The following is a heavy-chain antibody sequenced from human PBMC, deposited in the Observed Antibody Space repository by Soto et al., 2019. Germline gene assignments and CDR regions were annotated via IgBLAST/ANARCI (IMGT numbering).Heavy chain of an antibody. CDR1: GYSFTTSG. CDR3: ARRLYGDYDY. J-gene: IGHJ4*02. V-gene: IGHV1-18*01. Sequence: QAQLVQSGAEVKEPGASVKVSCKASGYSFTTSGITWVRQAPGQGLEWMGWISTYNGNTNYAQKLQDRGTLTPDTSTSTAYMELRCLRSDDTAVSYWARRLYGDYDYWGQGTLVSVSS. CDR2: ISTYNGNT. D-gene: IGHD4-17*01.